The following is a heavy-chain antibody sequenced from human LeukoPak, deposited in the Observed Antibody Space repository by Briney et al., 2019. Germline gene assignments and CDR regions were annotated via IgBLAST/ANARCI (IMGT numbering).Heavy chain of an antibody. Sequence: SVKVSCKASGGTFSSYAISWVRQAPGQGLEWMGRIIPICGIANYAQKFQGRVTITADKSTSTAYMELSSLRSEDTAVYYCARDQLGDGYSGYDGMDVWGQGTTVTVSS. CDR1: GGTFSSYA. CDR2: IIPICGIA. J-gene: IGHJ6*02. CDR3: ARDQLGDGYSGYDGMDV. D-gene: IGHD5-12*01. V-gene: IGHV1-69*04.